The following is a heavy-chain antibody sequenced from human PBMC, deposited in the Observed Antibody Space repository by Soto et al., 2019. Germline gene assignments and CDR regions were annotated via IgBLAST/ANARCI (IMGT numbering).Heavy chain of an antibody. V-gene: IGHV1-69*13. CDR3: ARGNYDFWSGYYTILGAFDI. D-gene: IGHD3-3*01. CDR1: GGTFSSYA. Sequence: SVKVSCKASGGTFSSYAISWVRQAPGQGLEWMGGIIPIFGTANYAQKFQGRVTITADESTSTAYMELSSLRSEDTAVYYCARGNYDFWSGYYTILGAFDIWGQGTMVTVS. CDR2: IIPIFGTA. J-gene: IGHJ3*02.